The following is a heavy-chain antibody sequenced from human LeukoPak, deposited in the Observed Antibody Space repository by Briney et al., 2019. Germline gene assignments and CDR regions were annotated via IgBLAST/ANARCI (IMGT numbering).Heavy chain of an antibody. V-gene: IGHV3-23*01. Sequence: PGGSLRLSCAASGFTFSNAAMTWVRQAPGKGLEWVSTITGSDDKTYYADSVKGRFTISRDNSKNTLYLQMNSLRAEDTAVYYCAKVGSQAVLDAFDIWGQGTMVTVSS. D-gene: IGHD1-26*01. CDR2: ITGSDDKT. J-gene: IGHJ3*02. CDR3: AKVGSQAVLDAFDI. CDR1: GFTFSNAA.